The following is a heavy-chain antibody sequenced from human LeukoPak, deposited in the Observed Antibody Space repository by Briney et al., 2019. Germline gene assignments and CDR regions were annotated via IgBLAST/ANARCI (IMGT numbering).Heavy chain of an antibody. CDR1: GGSISSSSYY. Sequence: SETLSLTCTVSGGSISSSSYYWGWIRQPPGKGLEWIGSIYHSGSTYYNPSLKSRVAISVDTSKNQFSLKLSSVTAADTAVYYCVRDGTLDCSSTSCWDHYYYMDVWGKGTTVTVSS. CDR3: VRDGTLDCSSTSCWDHYYYMDV. CDR2: IYHSGST. D-gene: IGHD2-2*01. J-gene: IGHJ6*03. V-gene: IGHV4-39*07.